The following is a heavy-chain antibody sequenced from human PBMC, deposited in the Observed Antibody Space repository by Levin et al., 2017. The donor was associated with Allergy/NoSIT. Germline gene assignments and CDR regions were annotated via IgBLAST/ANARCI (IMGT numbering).Heavy chain of an antibody. CDR3: ARVTECSGGSCSEDYYYMDG. D-gene: IGHD2-15*01. V-gene: IGHV1-69*06. Sequence: SVKVSCKASGGTFSSYAISWVRQAPGQGLEWMGGIIPIFGTANYAQKFQGRVTITADKSTSTAYMELSSLRSEDTAVYYCARVTECSGGSCSEDYYYMDGWGKGTTVTVSS. CDR1: GGTFSSYA. J-gene: IGHJ6*03. CDR2: IIPIFGTA.